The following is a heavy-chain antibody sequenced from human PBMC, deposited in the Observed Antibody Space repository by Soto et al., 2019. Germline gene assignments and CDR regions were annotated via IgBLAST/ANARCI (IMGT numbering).Heavy chain of an antibody. D-gene: IGHD1-1*01. CDR1: GFSFSISP. CDR2: ISYDGTNK. Sequence: LSLSCAASGFSFSISPMHWVRQAPGKGPEWVALISYDGTNKFYADSVKGRFTISRDNSKSTLYLQVDSLRPEDAAVYYCAKDPKTSGGQHWTFNYFDSWGQGTLVTVSS. V-gene: IGHV3-30-3*02. J-gene: IGHJ4*02. CDR3: AKDPKTSGGQHWTFNYFDS.